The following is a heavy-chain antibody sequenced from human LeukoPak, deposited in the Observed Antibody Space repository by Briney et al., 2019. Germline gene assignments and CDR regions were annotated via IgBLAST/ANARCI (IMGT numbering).Heavy chain of an antibody. D-gene: IGHD3-10*02. CDR1: GFTFSSYS. CDR2: ISSSSSYI. J-gene: IGHJ6*02. Sequence: GGSLRLSCAASGFTFSSYSMNWVRQAPGKGLEWVSSISSSSSYIYYADSVKGRFTISRDNAKNSLYLQMNSLRAEDTAVYYCARDVPQSPGMDVWAKGPRSPSP. V-gene: IGHV3-21*01. CDR3: ARDVPQSPGMDV.